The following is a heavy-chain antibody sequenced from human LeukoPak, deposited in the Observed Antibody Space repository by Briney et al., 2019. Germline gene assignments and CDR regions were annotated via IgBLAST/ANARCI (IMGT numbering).Heavy chain of an antibody. CDR3: AELGITMIGGV. D-gene: IGHD3-10*02. CDR1: GFTFSSYE. J-gene: IGHJ6*04. CDR2: ISSSGSTI. Sequence: SGGSLRLSCAASGFTFSSYEMNWVRQAPGKGLEWVSYISSSGSTIYYADSVKGRFTIFGDNAKNSLYLQMNSLRAEDTAVYYCAELGITMIGGVWGKGTTVTISS. V-gene: IGHV3-48*03.